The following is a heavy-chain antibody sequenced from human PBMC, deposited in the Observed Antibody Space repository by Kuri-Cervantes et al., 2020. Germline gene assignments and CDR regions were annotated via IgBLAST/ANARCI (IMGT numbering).Heavy chain of an antibody. CDR2: IIPIFGTA. J-gene: IGHJ5*02. CDR3: AREVDCGGDCFHLYNWFDP. D-gene: IGHD2-21*02. Sequence: SVKVSCKASGGTFSSYAISWVRQAPGQGLEWMGGIIPIFGTADYAQKFQGRVTITADESTSTAYMELSSLRSEDTAVYYCAREVDCGGDCFHLYNWFDPWGQGTLVTVSS. CDR1: GGTFSSYA. V-gene: IGHV1-69*13.